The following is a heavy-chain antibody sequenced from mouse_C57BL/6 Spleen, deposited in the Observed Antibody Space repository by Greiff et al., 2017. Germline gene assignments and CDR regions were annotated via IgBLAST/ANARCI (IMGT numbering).Heavy chain of an antibody. J-gene: IGHJ2*01. CDR2: INPNNGGT. D-gene: IGHD1-1*01. Sequence: VQLQQSGPELVKPGASVKMSCKASGYTFTDYNMHWVKQSHGKSLEWIGYINPNNGGTSYNQKFKGKATLTVNKSSSTAYMELSSLTSEDSAVYYGARGGYYYGSSYSFDSWGQGTTLTVSS. CDR1: GYTFTDYN. CDR3: ARGGYYYGSSYSFDS. V-gene: IGHV1-22*01.